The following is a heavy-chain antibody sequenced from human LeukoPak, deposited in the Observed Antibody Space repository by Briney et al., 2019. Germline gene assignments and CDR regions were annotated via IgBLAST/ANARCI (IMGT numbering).Heavy chain of an antibody. V-gene: IGHV3-33*06. J-gene: IGHJ4*02. CDR2: IWYDGGNK. D-gene: IGHD6-13*01. CDR1: GFSFSGYG. Sequence: GGSLRLSCAASGFSFSGYGMHWVRQAPGKGLEWVAVIWYDGGNKYYADSVEGRFTISRDNSKNTLYLQMNSLRAEDTAVYYCAKSLYISSWYYDYWGQGTLVTVSS. CDR3: AKSLYISSWYYDY.